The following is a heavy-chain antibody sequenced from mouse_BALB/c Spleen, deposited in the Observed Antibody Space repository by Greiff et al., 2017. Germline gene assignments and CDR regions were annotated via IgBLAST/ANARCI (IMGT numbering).Heavy chain of an antibody. Sequence: EVQLVESGPGLVKPSQSLSLTCTVTGYSITSDYAWNWIRQFPGNKLEWMGYISYSGSTSYNPSLKSRISITRDTSKNQFFLQLNSVTTEDTATYYCASNWDVGYFDVWGAGTTVTVSS. CDR1: GYSITSDYA. CDR3: ASNWDVGYFDV. D-gene: IGHD4-1*01. V-gene: IGHV3-2*02. J-gene: IGHJ1*01. CDR2: ISYSGST.